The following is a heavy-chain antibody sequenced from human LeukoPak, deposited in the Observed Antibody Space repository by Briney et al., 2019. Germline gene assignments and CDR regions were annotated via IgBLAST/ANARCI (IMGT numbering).Heavy chain of an antibody. CDR2: IRSDGTKT. D-gene: IGHD5-24*01. J-gene: IGHJ4*02. CDR3: AKGRGKDGQNLFDY. CDR1: GFTFSIYG. Sequence: GGSLRLSCAASGFTFSIYGMHWVRQAPGKGLDWVTFIRSDGTKTHYADSVKGRFTISRDNSKNTLFLQIDNLRVDDTAVYYCAKGRGKDGQNLFDYWGQGTLISVSS. V-gene: IGHV3-30*02.